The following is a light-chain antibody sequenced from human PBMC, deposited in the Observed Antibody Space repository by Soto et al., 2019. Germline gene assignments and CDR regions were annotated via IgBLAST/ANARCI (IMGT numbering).Light chain of an antibody. J-gene: IGKJ1*01. CDR3: QQYYSPWT. V-gene: IGKV4-1*01. CDR2: WAS. Sequence: DIVMTQSPDSLAVSLGERATINCKSSQSVLYSSNNKNYLAWYQQKPGQPPKLLIYWASTRESGVPDRFSGSGSVKDFPLTISSLQAEDVAVYYCQQYYSPWTFGQGTKVEIK. CDR1: QSVLYSSNNKNY.